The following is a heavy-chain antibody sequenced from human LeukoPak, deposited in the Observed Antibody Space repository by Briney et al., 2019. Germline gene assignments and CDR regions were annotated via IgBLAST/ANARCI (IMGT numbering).Heavy chain of an antibody. CDR2: ISAYNGNT. V-gene: IGHV1-18*01. Sequence: AAVKVSCKASGYTFTSYGISWVRRAPGQGLEGVGWISAYNGNTNYAQKLQGRVTITTDTSTSTAYMELRSLSSDDTAVYYCASGPEHYGSGSPAFDYWGQGTLVTVSS. D-gene: IGHD3-10*01. CDR3: ASGPEHYGSGSPAFDY. CDR1: GYTFTSYG. J-gene: IGHJ4*02.